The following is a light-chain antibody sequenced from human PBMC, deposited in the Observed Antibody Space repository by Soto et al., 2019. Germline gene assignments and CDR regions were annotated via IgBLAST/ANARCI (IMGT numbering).Light chain of an antibody. CDR2: DAS. Sequence: DIQMTQSPSTLSASVRDRVTITCRASQSISNWLAWYQQKPGKAPKLLIYDASSLETGVPSRFSGSGFGTQFTLTISSLQPDDFATYYCQQYNTYSPWTFGQGTKVDIK. J-gene: IGKJ1*01. V-gene: IGKV1-5*01. CDR1: QSISNW. CDR3: QQYNTYSPWT.